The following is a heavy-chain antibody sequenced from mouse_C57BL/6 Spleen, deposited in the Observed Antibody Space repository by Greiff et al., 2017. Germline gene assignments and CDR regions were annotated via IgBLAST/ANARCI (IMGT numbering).Heavy chain of an antibody. CDR3: ARPPATGTAWFAY. Sequence: DVMLVESGGGLVKPGGSLKLSCAASGFTFSDYGMHWVRQAPEKGLEWVAYISSGSSTIYYADTVKGRFTISRDNAKNTLFLQMTSLRSEDTAMYYCARPPATGTAWFAYWGQGTLVTVSA. CDR2: ISSGSSTI. V-gene: IGHV5-17*01. J-gene: IGHJ3*01. CDR1: GFTFSDYG. D-gene: IGHD4-1*02.